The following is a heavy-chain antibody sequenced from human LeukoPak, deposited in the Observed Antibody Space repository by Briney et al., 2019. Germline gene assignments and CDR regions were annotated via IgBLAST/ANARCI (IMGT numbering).Heavy chain of an antibody. V-gene: IGHV4-39*01. Sequence: SETLSLTCTVSGGSISSSSYYWGWIRQPPGKGLEWIGSIYYSGSTYYNPSVKSRVTIFVDTSKNQFSLQLNSVTPEDTAVYYCARSSGWLDYWGQGTLVTVSS. CDR2: IYYSGST. D-gene: IGHD6-19*01. CDR1: GGSISSSSYY. J-gene: IGHJ4*02. CDR3: ARSSGWLDY.